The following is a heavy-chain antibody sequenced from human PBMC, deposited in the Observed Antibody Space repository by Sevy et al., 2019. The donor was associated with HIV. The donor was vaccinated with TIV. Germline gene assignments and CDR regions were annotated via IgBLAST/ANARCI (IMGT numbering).Heavy chain of an antibody. CDR2: ICYGGSNK. CDR1: GFTFSSYG. J-gene: IGHJ3*01. D-gene: IGHD3-22*01. Sequence: GGSLRLSCAASGFTFSSYGMHWVRQAPGKGLEWVAVICYGGSNKYYADSVKGRFTISRDNSKNTLYLQMNSLRAEDKAVYYCARDMAGSIISGYPDAFDFWGQGTMVTVSS. V-gene: IGHV3-33*01. CDR3: ARDMAGSIISGYPDAFDF.